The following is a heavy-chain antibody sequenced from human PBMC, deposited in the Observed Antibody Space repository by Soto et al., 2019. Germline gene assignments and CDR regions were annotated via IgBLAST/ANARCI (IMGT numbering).Heavy chain of an antibody. D-gene: IGHD3-10*01. CDR1: GFTFSSYA. Sequence: QVQLVESGGGVVQPGRSLRLSCAASGFTFSSYAMHWVRQAPGKGLEWVAVISCDGSNKYYADSVKGRFTISRDNSKNTLYLQMNSLRAEDTAVYYCARDRGGRPINVLLWFGELPDYWGQGTLVTVSS. CDR3: ARDRGGRPINVLLWFGELPDY. V-gene: IGHV3-30-3*01. CDR2: ISCDGSNK. J-gene: IGHJ4*02.